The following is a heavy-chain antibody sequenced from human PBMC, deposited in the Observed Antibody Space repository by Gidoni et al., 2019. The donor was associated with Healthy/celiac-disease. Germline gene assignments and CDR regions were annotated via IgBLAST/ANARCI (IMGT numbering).Heavy chain of an antibody. V-gene: IGHV3-15*01. D-gene: IGHD3-10*01. CDR2: IKSKTDGGTT. Sequence: EVQLVESGGGLVKPGGSLRLSCAASGFTFRNAWMSWVRQAPGKGLEWVGRIKSKTDGGTTDYAAPVKGRFTISRDDSKNTLYLQMNSLKTEDTAVYYCTTDGVLLWFGEDYWGQGTLVTVSS. CDR1: GFTFRNAW. J-gene: IGHJ4*02. CDR3: TTDGVLLWFGEDY.